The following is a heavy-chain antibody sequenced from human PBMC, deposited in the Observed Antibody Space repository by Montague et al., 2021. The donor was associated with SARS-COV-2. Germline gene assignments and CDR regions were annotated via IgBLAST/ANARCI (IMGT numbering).Heavy chain of an antibody. D-gene: IGHD7-27*01. Sequence: SRRLSFAASGFTFSTYWMSWVRQVPGKGLEWVANIKEDGTEKYYVDSVKGRFTISRDNAKSSLFLHMNSLRADDTAVYYCAKDKWGGLDYWGQGTLVTVSS. CDR1: GFTFSTYW. CDR3: AKDKWGGLDY. CDR2: IKEDGTEK. J-gene: IGHJ4*02. V-gene: IGHV3-7*01.